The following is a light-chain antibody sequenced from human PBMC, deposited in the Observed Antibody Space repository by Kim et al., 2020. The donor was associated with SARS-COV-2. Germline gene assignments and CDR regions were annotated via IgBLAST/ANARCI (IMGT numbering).Light chain of an antibody. V-gene: IGKV3D-15*01. Sequence: EIVMTQSPATLSVSPAERATLTCRASQSVNTKLAWYQQKGGRPPRILIYGASTRATGVPARFSGSGSGTDFTLTISSLQSEDFAVYYCQQYHDWAETFGQGTKVDIK. CDR3: QQYHDWAET. J-gene: IGKJ1*01. CDR1: QSVNTK. CDR2: GAS.